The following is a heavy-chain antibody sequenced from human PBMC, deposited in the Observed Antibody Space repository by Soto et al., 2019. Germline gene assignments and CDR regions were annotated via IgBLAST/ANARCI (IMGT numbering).Heavy chain of an antibody. CDR3: ASSGSGYYGY. D-gene: IGHD3-3*01. J-gene: IGHJ4*02. V-gene: IGHV1-18*01. CDR2: ISAYNGNT. Sequence: VASVNVYCKASGFTFTNFAMHWVRQAPGQGLEWMGWISAYNGNTNYAQKLQGRVTMTTDTSTSTAYMELRSLRSDDTAVYYCASSGSGYYGYWGQGTLVTVCS. CDR1: GFTFTNFA.